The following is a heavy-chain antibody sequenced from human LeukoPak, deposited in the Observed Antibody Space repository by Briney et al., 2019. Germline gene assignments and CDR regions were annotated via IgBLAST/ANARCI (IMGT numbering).Heavy chain of an antibody. D-gene: IGHD3-22*01. CDR3: ARDGDYYDSSGYDP. V-gene: IGHV3-7*01. CDR2: IKQDGSEK. CDR1: GFTFSSYW. J-gene: IGHJ5*02. Sequence: GGSLRLSCAASGFTFSSYWMSWVRPAPGKGLEWVANIKQDGSEKYYVDSVKGRFTISRDNAKNSLYLQMNSLRAEDTAVYYCARDGDYYDSSGYDPWGQGTLVTVSS.